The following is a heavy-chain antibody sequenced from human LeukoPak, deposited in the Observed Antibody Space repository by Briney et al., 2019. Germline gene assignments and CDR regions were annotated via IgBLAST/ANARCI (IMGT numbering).Heavy chain of an antibody. CDR2: ISSSSSTI. V-gene: IGHV3-48*01. CDR3: ARGLGSGWRAFDI. J-gene: IGHJ3*02. CDR1: GFTFSSYS. D-gene: IGHD6-25*01. Sequence: GGSQRLSCAASGFTFSSYSMNWVRQAPGKGLEWVSDISSSSSTIDYTDSVKGRFTISRDTAKNSLYLQMNSLRVEDTAVYYCARGLGSGWRAFDIWGQGTMVTVSS.